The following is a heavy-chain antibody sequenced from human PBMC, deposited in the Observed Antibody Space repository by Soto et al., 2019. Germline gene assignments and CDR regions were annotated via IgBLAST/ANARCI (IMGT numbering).Heavy chain of an antibody. CDR1: GSPFSKYT. Sequence: QVQVMQSGTEVKKPGASVRVSCKTPGSPFSKYTLTWVRQATGQGLEWIGGITANKVDTLYAQRFHGRVTLTTDTSTNTAYLDLTNLRGDDTAVYFCGVGVDLCFYGIDVWGPGTTVSVSS. CDR3: GVGVDLCFYGIDV. V-gene: IGHV1-18*01. J-gene: IGHJ6*02. CDR2: ITANKVDT. D-gene: IGHD1-26*01.